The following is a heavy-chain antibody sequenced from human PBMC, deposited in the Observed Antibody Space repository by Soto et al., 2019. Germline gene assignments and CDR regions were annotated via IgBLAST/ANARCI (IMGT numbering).Heavy chain of an antibody. V-gene: IGHV3-11*01. Sequence: GGSLRLSCAASGFTFSDYYMSWIRQAPGKGLEWVSYISSSGSTIYYADSVKGRFTISRDNAKNSLYLQMNSLRAEDTAVYYCARVYQYYDFWSGLDAFDIWGQGTMVTVSS. CDR1: GFTFSDYY. CDR3: ARVYQYYDFWSGLDAFDI. J-gene: IGHJ3*02. D-gene: IGHD3-3*01. CDR2: ISSSGSTI.